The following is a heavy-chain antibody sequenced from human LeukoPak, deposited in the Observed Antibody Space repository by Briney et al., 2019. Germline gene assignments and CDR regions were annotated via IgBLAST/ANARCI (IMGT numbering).Heavy chain of an antibody. CDR3: AKDMGPTTEILGAFDI. J-gene: IGHJ3*02. D-gene: IGHD4-17*01. CDR2: TSWNSGSI. CDR1: GFTFDDYA. V-gene: IGHV3-9*03. Sequence: GRSLRLSCAASGFTFDDYAMHWVRQAPGKGLEWVSGTSWNSGSIGYADSVKGRFTISRDNAKNSLYLQMSSLRAEDMALYYCAKDMGPTTEILGAFDIWGQGTMVTVSS.